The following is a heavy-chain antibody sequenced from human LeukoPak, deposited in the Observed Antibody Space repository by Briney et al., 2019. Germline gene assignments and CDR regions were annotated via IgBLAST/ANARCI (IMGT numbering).Heavy chain of an antibody. J-gene: IGHJ4*02. D-gene: IGHD3-10*01. CDR1: GGSISSSSYY. V-gene: IGHV4-39*01. CDR3: RRLAGSGSYYPLNY. Sequence: PSETLSLTCIVSGGSISSSSYYWGWIRQPPAKGLEWIGSIYYSGSTYYNLSLKSRVTISVDTSKNQFSLKLSSVTAADTAVYYCRRLAGSGSYYPLNYWGQGTLVTVSS. CDR2: IYYSGST.